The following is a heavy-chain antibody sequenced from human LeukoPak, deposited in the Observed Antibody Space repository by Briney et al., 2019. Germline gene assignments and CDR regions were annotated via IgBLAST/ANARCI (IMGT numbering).Heavy chain of an antibody. J-gene: IGHJ6*02. CDR2: INHSGST. CDR1: GGSFSGYY. V-gene: IGHV4-34*01. Sequence: SETLSLTCAVYGGSFSGYYWSWIRQPPGKGLEWIGEINHSGSTNYNPSLKSRVTISVDTSKNQFSLKLSSVTAADTAVYYCARGGSVSSWYHYYGMDVWGQGTTVTVSS. D-gene: IGHD6-13*01. CDR3: ARGGSVSSWYHYYGMDV.